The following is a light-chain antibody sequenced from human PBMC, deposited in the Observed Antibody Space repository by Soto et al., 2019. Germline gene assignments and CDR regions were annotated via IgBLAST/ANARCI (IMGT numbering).Light chain of an antibody. J-gene: IGLJ1*01. CDR1: SSDIGAYNF. CDR2: DVS. V-gene: IGLV2-14*01. CDR3: TSYTTSGSYV. Sequence: QSVLTQPASVSGSPGQSITISCTGTSSDIGAYNFVSWYQQHPGKAPKLMIYDVSNRPSGVSDRFSGSKSGDTASLTISGLQAEDEADYYCTSYTTSGSYVFGTGTKLTVL.